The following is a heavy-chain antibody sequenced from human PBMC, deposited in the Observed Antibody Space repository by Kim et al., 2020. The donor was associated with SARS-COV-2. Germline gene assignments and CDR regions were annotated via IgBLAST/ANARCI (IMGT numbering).Heavy chain of an antibody. V-gene: IGHV3-23*01. J-gene: IGHJ6*02. D-gene: IGHD3-3*01. CDR1: GFNFNIYP. CDR3: AKGGLRTGMDV. CDR2: ISEDSSHT. Sequence: GGSLRLSCAASGFNFNIYPMSWVRQAPGKGLEYVSSISEDSSHTNYAASVKGRFTVSRDNSKNTLWLQMNSLRVDDAAVYYCAKGGLRTGMDVRGQGTTVTVSS.